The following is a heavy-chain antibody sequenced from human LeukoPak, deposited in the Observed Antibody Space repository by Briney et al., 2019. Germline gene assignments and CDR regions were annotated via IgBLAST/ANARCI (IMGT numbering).Heavy chain of an antibody. CDR1: GFTFSTYD. CDR3: ARGIRSGVWAFDI. CDR2: ITTTGDT. Sequence: PGGSLRLSCAASGFTFSTYDMHWVRQTTGEGLEWVSGITTTGDTYYPGSVKGRFTISRENAKNSLYLQMNSLRAGDTAVYYCARGIRSGVWAFDIWGQGTMVTVSS. J-gene: IGHJ3*02. D-gene: IGHD7-27*01. V-gene: IGHV3-13*04.